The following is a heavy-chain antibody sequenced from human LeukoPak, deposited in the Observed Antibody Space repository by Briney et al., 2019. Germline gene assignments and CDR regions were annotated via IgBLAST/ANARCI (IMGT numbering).Heavy chain of an antibody. J-gene: IGHJ4*02. CDR3: ASPSISSSTYDY. CDR2: INYSGNT. V-gene: IGHV4-39*01. Sequence: SETLSLTCTVSGGSISSSTYYWGWIRQPPGKGLDWIGSINYSGNTYYNPSLKSRVTISVDTSKNQFSLRLSSVTAADTAVYYCASPSISSSTYDYWGQGTLVTVSS. CDR1: GGSISSSTYY. D-gene: IGHD6-6*01.